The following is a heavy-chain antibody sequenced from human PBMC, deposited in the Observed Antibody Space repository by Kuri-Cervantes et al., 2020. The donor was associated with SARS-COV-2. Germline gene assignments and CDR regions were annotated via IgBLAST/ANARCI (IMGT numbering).Heavy chain of an antibody. CDR2: IYYIGST. D-gene: IGHD2-21*02. V-gene: IGHV4-39*01. J-gene: IGHJ3*02. CDR3: ARRGVTVVYAFDI. Sequence: SETLSLTCTVSGGPISSSSYYWGWIRQPPGKGRGWIGSIYYIGSTYYNPSLKSRVTISVDTSKNQFSLKQISVTAADTDVYYCARRGVTVVYAFDIWGQGTMVTVSS. CDR1: GGPISSSSYY.